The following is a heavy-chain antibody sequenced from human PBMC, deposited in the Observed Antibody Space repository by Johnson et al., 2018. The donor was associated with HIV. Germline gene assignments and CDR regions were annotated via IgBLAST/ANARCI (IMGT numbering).Heavy chain of an antibody. V-gene: IGHV3-23*04. CDR1: GFSFSSYA. J-gene: IGHJ3*02. D-gene: IGHD5-18*01. CDR2: ISGSGGST. Sequence: MQLVESGGGLVQPGGSLRLSCAASGFSFSSYAMSWVRQAPGKGLEWVSAISGSGGSTYYADSVKGRFTISRDNSKNTLYLQMNSLRAEDTAVYYCARDRGGYSYGYDSDAFDIWGQGTMVTVSS. CDR3: ARDRGGYSYGYDSDAFDI.